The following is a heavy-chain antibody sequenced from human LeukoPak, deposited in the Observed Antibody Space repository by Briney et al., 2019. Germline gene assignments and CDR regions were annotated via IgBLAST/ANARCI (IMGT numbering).Heavy chain of an antibody. CDR1: GFTFSSYG. V-gene: IGHV3-30*02. Sequence: PGGSLRLSCAASGFTFSSYGMHWVRQAPGKGLEWVAFIRYDGSNKYYADSVKGRFTISRDNSKNTLYLQMNSLRAEDTAVYYCAKNGRYYGSGQMDVWGKGTTVTVSS. CDR3: AKNGRYYGSGQMDV. CDR2: IRYDGSNK. J-gene: IGHJ6*04. D-gene: IGHD3-10*01.